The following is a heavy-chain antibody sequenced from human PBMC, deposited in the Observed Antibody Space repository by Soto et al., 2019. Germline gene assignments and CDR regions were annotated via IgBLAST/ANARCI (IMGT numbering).Heavy chain of an antibody. Sequence: SETLSLTCTVSGGSIRSFYWSWIRQPPGKGLEWIGYIYYSGSTNYNPSLKSRVTISVDTSKNQFSLKLSSVTAADTAVYYCARLDHYYDNPGYWGQGTLVTVSS. CDR2: IYYSGST. CDR3: ARLDHYYDNPGY. J-gene: IGHJ4*02. V-gene: IGHV4-59*08. CDR1: GGSIRSFY. D-gene: IGHD3-22*01.